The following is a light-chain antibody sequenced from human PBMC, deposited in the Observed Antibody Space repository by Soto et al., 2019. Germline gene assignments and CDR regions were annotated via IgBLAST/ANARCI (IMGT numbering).Light chain of an antibody. J-gene: IGKJ5*01. V-gene: IGKV3-15*01. CDR3: QQYNNWPPP. CDR1: QSVSSN. CDR2: GAS. Sequence: EIVMTQSPATLSVSPGERATLSCRASQSVSSNLAWYQQNPGQAPRLLIYGASTRATGFPARFSGSGSGTEFTLTISSLQSEDFAVYYCQQYNNWPPPFGQGTRLEIK.